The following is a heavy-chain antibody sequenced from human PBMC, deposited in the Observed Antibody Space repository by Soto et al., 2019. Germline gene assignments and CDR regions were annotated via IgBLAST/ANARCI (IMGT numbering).Heavy chain of an antibody. V-gene: IGHV4-30-4*01. Sequence: PAETRSLACTGPGGAIRSGDYYWSWIRQPPGKGLEWIGDIYYSGSTYYNPSLKSRVTISVDTSKNQFSLKLSSVTAADTAVYYCARDYYDSSGLIGPQSNYSYYGMDVWGQGNTVPVSS. CDR2: IYYSGST. CDR3: ARDYYDSSGLIGPQSNYSYYGMDV. D-gene: IGHD3-22*01. J-gene: IGHJ6*02. CDR1: GGAIRSGDYY.